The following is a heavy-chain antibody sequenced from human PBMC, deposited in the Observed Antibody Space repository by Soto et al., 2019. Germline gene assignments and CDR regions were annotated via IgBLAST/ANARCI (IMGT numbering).Heavy chain of an antibody. CDR3: AVAMVREILIYEWSGMHV. Sequence: QVHLVQSGAEVKKPGSSVKVSCKTSGVSFNNYAVSWVRQAPGQGLEWMGGIIPNFDTPNYAQKFQDRVTIIADKSTITVYMELRSLRSNDTAVYFCAVAMVREILIYEWSGMHVWGQGTTVIVSS. V-gene: IGHV1-69*06. CDR2: IIPNFDTP. J-gene: IGHJ6*02. D-gene: IGHD3-10*01. CDR1: GVSFNNYA.